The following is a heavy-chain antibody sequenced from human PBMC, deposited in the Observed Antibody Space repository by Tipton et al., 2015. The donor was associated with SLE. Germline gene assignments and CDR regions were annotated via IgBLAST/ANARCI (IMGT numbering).Heavy chain of an antibody. Sequence: TLSLTCTVSGGSISGYYWSWIRQPPGKGLEWIGYFYYSGSTKYNPSLESRVTISGDTSKNQFSLKLSSVTAADTAVYFCASLGLRLARARWYFDVWGRGTLVSVSS. D-gene: IGHD3/OR15-3a*01. CDR1: GGSISGYY. V-gene: IGHV4-59*12. J-gene: IGHJ2*01. CDR2: FYYSGST. CDR3: ASLGLRLARARWYFDV.